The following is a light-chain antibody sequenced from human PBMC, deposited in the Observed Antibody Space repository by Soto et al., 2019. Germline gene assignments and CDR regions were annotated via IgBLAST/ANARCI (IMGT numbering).Light chain of an antibody. Sequence: SVSGVALRSLRIFNTGTSSDVGGYNYVSWYQQHPGKAPKLMIYDVSNRPSGVSNRFSGSKSGNTASLTISGLQAEDEADYYCSSYTSSSTLSYVFGTVTKVTVL. CDR2: DVS. CDR3: SSYTSSSTLSYV. V-gene: IGLV2-14*04. CDR1: SSDVGGYNY. J-gene: IGLJ1*01.